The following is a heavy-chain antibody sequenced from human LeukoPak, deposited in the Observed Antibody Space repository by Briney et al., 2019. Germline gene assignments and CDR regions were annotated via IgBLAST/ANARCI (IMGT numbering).Heavy chain of an antibody. CDR2: IMPLFGTA. CDR3: ARDVHGDYGSGWFDP. Sequence: SVKVSCKTSGGTFNNSAISWVRQAPGQGLEWLGGIMPLFGTAGYAQKFQGRVTITKDESTRTVYLELTSLTSDDMAVYYCARDVHGDYGSGWFDPWGQGTLVTVSS. D-gene: IGHD4-17*01. CDR1: GGTFNNSA. J-gene: IGHJ5*02. V-gene: IGHV1-69*05.